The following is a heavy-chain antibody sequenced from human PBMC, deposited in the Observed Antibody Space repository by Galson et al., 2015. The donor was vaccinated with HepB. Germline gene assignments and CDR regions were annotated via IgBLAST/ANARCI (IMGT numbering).Heavy chain of an antibody. CDR1: GYTFTGYY. V-gene: IGHV1-2*04. D-gene: IGHD2-15*01. J-gene: IGHJ4*02. CDR2: INPNSGGT. CDR3: ARARVAYCSGGSCYEDHFDY. Sequence: SVKVSCKASGYTFTGYYMHWVRQAPGQGLEWMGWINPNSGGTNYAQKFQGWVTMTRDTSISTAYMELSRLRSGDTAVYYCARARVAYCSGGSCYEDHFDYWGQGTLVTVSS.